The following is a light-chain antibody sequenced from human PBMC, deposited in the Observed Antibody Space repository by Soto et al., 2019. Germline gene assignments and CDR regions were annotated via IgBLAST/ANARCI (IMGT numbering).Light chain of an antibody. CDR3: QQRSNWPPVT. Sequence: EIVLTQSPATLSLSPGERDTLSCRASQRVSSYLAWYQQKRGQAPRLLIYDASNRATGIPARFSGSGSGTDFTLTISSREPEDFAIYYCQQRSNWPPVTFGGGTKVEIK. J-gene: IGKJ4*01. V-gene: IGKV3-11*01. CDR1: QRVSSY. CDR2: DAS.